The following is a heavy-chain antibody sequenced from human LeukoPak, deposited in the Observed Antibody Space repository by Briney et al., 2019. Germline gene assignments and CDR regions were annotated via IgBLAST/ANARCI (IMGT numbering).Heavy chain of an antibody. CDR3: ARVRAHGGYNYYYGMDV. Sequence: ASLKLSCKASGGTFSSYAISWVRQAPGPRLEWMGRISPSLGIANYAQKFQGRVTITADKSTSTAYMELSSLRSEDTAVYYCARVRAHGGYNYYYGMDVWGQGTTVTVSS. J-gene: IGHJ6*02. D-gene: IGHD5-24*01. CDR1: GGTFSSYA. CDR2: ISPSLGIA. V-gene: IGHV1-69*04.